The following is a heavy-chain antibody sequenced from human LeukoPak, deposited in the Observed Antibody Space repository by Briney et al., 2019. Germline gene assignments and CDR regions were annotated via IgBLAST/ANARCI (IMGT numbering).Heavy chain of an antibody. V-gene: IGHV3-23*01. CDR3: AKGAYGSGSYYNAGLGY. J-gene: IGHJ4*02. CDR2: ISGSGGST. D-gene: IGHD3-10*01. CDR1: GFTFSSYA. Sequence: GGSLRFSCAASGFTFSSYAMSWFRQAPGKGLEWVSAISGSGGSTYYADSVKGRFTISRDNSKNTLYLQMNSLRAEDTAVYYCAKGAYGSGSYYNAGLGYWGQGTLVTVSS.